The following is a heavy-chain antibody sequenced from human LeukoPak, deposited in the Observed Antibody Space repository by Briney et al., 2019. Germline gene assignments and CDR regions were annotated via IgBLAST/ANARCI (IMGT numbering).Heavy chain of an antibody. CDR3: AKMSSGWFERNWFDP. Sequence: GGSLGLSCAASGFTFSSYAMSWVRQAPGKGLEWVSAISGSGGSTYYADSVKGRFTISRDNSKNTLYLQMNSLRAEDTAVYYCAKMSSGWFERNWFDPWGQGTLVTVSS. V-gene: IGHV3-23*01. CDR2: ISGSGGST. D-gene: IGHD6-19*01. J-gene: IGHJ5*02. CDR1: GFTFSSYA.